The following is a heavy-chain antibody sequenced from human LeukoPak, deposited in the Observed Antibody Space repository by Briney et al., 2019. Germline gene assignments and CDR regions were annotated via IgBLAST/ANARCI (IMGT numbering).Heavy chain of an antibody. D-gene: IGHD6-13*01. CDR1: GGTFSSYA. CDR2: ILPIFEIA. V-gene: IGHV1-69*04. J-gene: IGHJ5*02. CDR3: ARGPGAAADNP. Sequence: SVKVSCKASGGTFSSYAISWVRHAPAQGLEWMGRILPIFEIANYAQKFQGRVTITADKPTSTTYRELSSLRSEDTAVYYCARGPGAAADNPWGQGTLVTVSS.